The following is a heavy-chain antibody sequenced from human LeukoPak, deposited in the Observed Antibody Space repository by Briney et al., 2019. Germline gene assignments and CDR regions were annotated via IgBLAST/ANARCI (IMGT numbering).Heavy chain of an antibody. D-gene: IGHD6-19*01. CDR2: IIPIFGTA. CDR1: GGTFSSYA. CDR3: ARDLRYSSVPYFDY. V-gene: IGHV1-69*05. Sequence: GASVKVSCKASGGTFSSYAISWVRQAPGQGLEWMGRIIPIFGTANYAQKSQGRVTITTDESTSTAYMELSSLRSEDTAVYYCARDLRYSSVPYFDYWGQGTLVTVSS. J-gene: IGHJ4*02.